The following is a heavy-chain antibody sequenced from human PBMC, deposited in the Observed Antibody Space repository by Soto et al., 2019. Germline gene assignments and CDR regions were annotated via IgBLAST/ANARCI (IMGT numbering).Heavy chain of an antibody. V-gene: IGHV3-21*01. CDR3: ARLRGSSWNYYYYGMDV. CDR2: ISSSSSYI. Sequence: GGSLRLSCAASGFTFSSYSMNWVRQAPGKGLEWVSSISSSSSYIYYADSVKGRFTISRDNAKNSLYLQMNSLRAEDTAVYYCARLRGSSWNYYYYGMDVWGQGTTVTVSS. J-gene: IGHJ6*02. D-gene: IGHD6-13*01. CDR1: GFTFSSYS.